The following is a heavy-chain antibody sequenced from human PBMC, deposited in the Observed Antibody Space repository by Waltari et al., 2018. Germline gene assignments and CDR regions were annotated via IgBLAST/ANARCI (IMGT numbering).Heavy chain of an antibody. Sequence: QVQLVESGGGVVQPGRSLRLSCAASGFTFSSYGMRWVRQAPGKGLEWVAVIWYDGSNKYYADSVKGRFTISRDNSKNTLYLQMNSLRAEDTAVYYCARDRGGSSWYYFDYWGQGTLVTVSS. CDR2: IWYDGSNK. D-gene: IGHD6-13*01. V-gene: IGHV3-33*01. J-gene: IGHJ4*02. CDR1: GFTFSSYG. CDR3: ARDRGGSSWYYFDY.